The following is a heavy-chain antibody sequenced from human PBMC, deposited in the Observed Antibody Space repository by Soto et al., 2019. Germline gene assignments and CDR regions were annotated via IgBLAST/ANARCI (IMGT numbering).Heavy chain of an antibody. D-gene: IGHD2-2*02. V-gene: IGHV1-2*02. J-gene: IGHJ6*02. CDR2: INPNSGGT. CDR3: ARSLTEGYCTITGCYTRPLYGMDV. CDR1: GYTFSGYY. Sequence: VASVKVSCKASGYTFSGYYIHWLRQAPGQGLEWMGWINPNSGGTNYAQKFQGRVTVTRDTPTSTAYMELSRLTSDDTAVYYCARSLTEGYCTITGCYTRPLYGMDVWGQRTTVTVSS.